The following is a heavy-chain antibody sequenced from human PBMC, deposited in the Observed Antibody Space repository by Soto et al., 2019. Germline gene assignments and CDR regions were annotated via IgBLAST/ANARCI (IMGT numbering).Heavy chain of an antibody. CDR2: FYNTGGT. CDR1: GFTFSTYA. J-gene: IGHJ5*02. CDR3: ARHDWLDH. Sequence: GGSLRLSCAASGFTFSTYAMAWVRQAPGKGLEWVSVFYNTGGTHYADSVRGRFTISKDNSMNTVYLQMNSLRVDDTAVYFCARHDWLDHWGQGTLVTAPQ. V-gene: IGHV3-66*04.